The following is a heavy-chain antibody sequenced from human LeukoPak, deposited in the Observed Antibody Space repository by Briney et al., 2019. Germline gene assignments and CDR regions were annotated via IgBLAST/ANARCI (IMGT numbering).Heavy chain of an antibody. CDR2: ISGSGGST. CDR1: GFTFSSYA. Sequence: GGSLRLSCAASGFTFSSYAMSWVRQAPGKGLEWVSAISGSGGSTYYADSVKDRFTISRDNSKNTLYLQMNSLRAEDTAVYYCAKDPELEGLLGETNFDYWGQGTLVTVSS. CDR3: AKDPELEGLLGETNFDY. V-gene: IGHV3-23*01. J-gene: IGHJ4*02. D-gene: IGHD1-1*01.